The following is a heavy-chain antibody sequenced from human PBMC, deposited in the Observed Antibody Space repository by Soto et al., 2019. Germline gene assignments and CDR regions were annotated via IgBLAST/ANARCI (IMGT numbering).Heavy chain of an antibody. CDR3: ARSSGGSSWYAPDY. CDR2: LANDGSYQ. V-gene: IGHV3-30*03. Sequence: QVQLVEAGGGVVQPGRSLRLSCAASGFTFSGYGMHWVRQAPGEGLQWVAVLANDGSYQYYADSLKGRFTISRDNSKNTLYLQMDSLRPGDTAVYYCARSSGGSSWYAPDYSGQGTLVTVSP. CDR1: GFTFSGYG. D-gene: IGHD6-13*01. J-gene: IGHJ4*02.